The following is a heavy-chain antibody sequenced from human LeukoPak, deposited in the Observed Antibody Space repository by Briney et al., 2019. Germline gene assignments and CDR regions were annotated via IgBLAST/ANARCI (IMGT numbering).Heavy chain of an antibody. CDR1: GFTFSSYD. J-gene: IGHJ4*02. CDR3: ARGVGYYDSSGTIDY. V-gene: IGHV3-33*01. CDR2: VWYDGSKK. D-gene: IGHD3-22*01. Sequence: GGSLRLSCAASGFTFSSYDMHWVRQAPGKGLEWVAVVWYDGSKKYSADSVKGRITISRDDSKNTLYLQMNSLRAEDTAVYYCARGVGYYDSSGTIDYWGQGTLVTVSS.